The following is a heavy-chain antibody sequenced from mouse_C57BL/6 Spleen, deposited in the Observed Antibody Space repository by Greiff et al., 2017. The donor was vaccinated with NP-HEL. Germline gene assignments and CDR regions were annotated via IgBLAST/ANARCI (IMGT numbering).Heavy chain of an antibody. CDR1: GYTFTSYW. J-gene: IGHJ2*01. V-gene: IGHV1-64*01. D-gene: IGHD1-1*01. CDR2: IHPNSGST. CDR3: HPYQYYYGSSYYFDY. Sequence: QVQLQQPGAELVKPGASVKLSCKASGYTFTSYWMHWVKQRPGQGLEWIGMIHPNSGSTNYNEKFKSKATLTVDKSSSTAYMQLSSLTSEDSAVYYCHPYQYYYGSSYYFDYWGQGTTLTVSS.